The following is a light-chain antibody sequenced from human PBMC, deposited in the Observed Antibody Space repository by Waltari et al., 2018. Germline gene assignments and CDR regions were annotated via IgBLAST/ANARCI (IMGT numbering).Light chain of an antibody. CDR1: QGIRSW. CDR2: AAS. Sequence: DIQMTQSPPSVSASVGDRVTITCRASQGIRSWLAWYQQKPGKAPKLLIYAASSLQGGVPSRFSGSGAGKEFTLTISSLQPEDVATYYCQEANSFPLTFGGGNKVEI. J-gene: IGKJ4*01. V-gene: IGKV1-12*01. CDR3: QEANSFPLT.